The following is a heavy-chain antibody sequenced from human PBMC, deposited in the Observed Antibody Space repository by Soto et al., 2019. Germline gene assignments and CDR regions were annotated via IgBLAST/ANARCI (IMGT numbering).Heavy chain of an antibody. CDR2: IYYSGST. J-gene: IGHJ3*02. V-gene: IGHV4-59*08. Sequence: SETLSLTCTVSGGSISSYYWSWIRQPPGKGLEWIGYIYYSGSTNYNPSLKSRVTISVDTSKNQFSLKLSSVTAADTAVYYCARHVRHYAFDIWGQGTMVTVSS. CDR1: GGSISSYY. D-gene: IGHD3-3*02. CDR3: ARHVRHYAFDI.